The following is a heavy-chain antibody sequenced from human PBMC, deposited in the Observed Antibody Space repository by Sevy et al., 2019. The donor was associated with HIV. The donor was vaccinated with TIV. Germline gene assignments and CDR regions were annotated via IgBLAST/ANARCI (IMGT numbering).Heavy chain of an antibody. J-gene: IGHJ4*02. CDR2: ISGSGGRT. CDR3: VKAGAVAGTLDDY. Sequence: GGSLRLSCAASGFTFSSYAMSWVRQAPGKGLEWVSAISGSGGRTYYADSVKGRFTISRDNSKNTLYLQMNSLRAEDTAVYYCVKAGAVAGTLDDYWGQGTLVTVS. V-gene: IGHV3-23*01. CDR1: GFTFSSYA. D-gene: IGHD6-19*01.